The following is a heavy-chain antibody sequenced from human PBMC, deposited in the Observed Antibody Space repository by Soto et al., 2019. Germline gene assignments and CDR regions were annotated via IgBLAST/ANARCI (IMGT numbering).Heavy chain of an antibody. CDR2: IGPSGSGT. CDR3: TRDNNWSYDY. D-gene: IGHD1-1*01. J-gene: IGHJ4*02. V-gene: IGHV3-74*01. Sequence: VGSLRLSCAASGFTFSSHWMHWVRQAPGKGLVWVSHIGPSGSGTRDADSVQGRFTISRDNARNTLYLQMNSLRDEDTAVYYCTRDNNWSYDYWGQGILVTVSS. CDR1: GFTFSSHW.